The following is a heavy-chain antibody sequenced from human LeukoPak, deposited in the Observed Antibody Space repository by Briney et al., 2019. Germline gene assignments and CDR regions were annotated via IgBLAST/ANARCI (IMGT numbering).Heavy chain of an antibody. CDR2: IYTSGCT. V-gene: IGHV4-4*07. CDR3: ARATGSSGWYSFGFNY. J-gene: IGHJ4*02. D-gene: IGHD6-19*01. Sequence: PSETLSLTCTVSGGSISSYYWSWIRQPAGKGLEWIGRIYTSGCTNYNPSLKSRVTMSVDTSKNQFSLKLSSVTAADTAVYYCARATGSSGWYSFGFNYWGQGTLVTVSS. CDR1: GGSISSYY.